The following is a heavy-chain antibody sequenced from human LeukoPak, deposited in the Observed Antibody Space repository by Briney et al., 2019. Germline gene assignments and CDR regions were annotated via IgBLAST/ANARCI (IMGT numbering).Heavy chain of an antibody. CDR3: TRSSSAYDNWFEP. D-gene: IGHD3-22*01. CDR1: GDTFSSYA. V-gene: IGHV1-69*05. CDR2: IIPIFGTT. J-gene: IGHJ5*02. Sequence: ASVKVSCKASGDTFSSYAISWVRQAPGQGLEWMGGIIPIFGTTKYAQKFQGRVMITTDESTSTAYMELSSLGSEDTAVYYCTRSSSAYDNWFEPWGQGTLVTVSS.